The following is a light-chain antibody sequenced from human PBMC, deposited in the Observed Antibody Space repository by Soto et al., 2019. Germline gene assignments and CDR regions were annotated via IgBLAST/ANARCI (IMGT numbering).Light chain of an antibody. Sequence: EILLTHSPCTLSLSPGERATLSCRASQSVSPSSLAWYQQRPGQSPRLLIYGASSRATGIPDRFSGRGSGTDFTLIISRLEPEDFAVYYCQQFAGSFGGGTKVDIK. CDR2: GAS. CDR3: QQFAGS. V-gene: IGKV3-20*01. CDR1: QSVSPSS. J-gene: IGKJ4*02.